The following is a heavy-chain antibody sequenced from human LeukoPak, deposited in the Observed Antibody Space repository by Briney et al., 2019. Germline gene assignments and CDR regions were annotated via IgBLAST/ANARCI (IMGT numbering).Heavy chain of an antibody. V-gene: IGHV4-39*01. J-gene: IGHJ4*02. CDR1: GGSIRSSSYY. Sequence: PSETLSLTCTVSGGSIRSSSYYWGWIRQPPGQGLEWIGTIYYNGATQYNPSIKSRVTMSVDTSKNQFSLKLTSVTAADTAVYYCAIEGRESSYYLGRKTDYWGQGTLVTVSS. CDR2: IYYNGAT. CDR3: AIEGRESSYYLGRKTDY. D-gene: IGHD5-18*01.